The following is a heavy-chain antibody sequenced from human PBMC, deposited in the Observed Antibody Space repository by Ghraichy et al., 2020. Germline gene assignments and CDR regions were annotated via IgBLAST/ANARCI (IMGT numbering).Heavy chain of an antibody. J-gene: IGHJ4*02. CDR2: ISYDGSHT. CDR1: GFTLSNYG. Sequence: GGSLRLSCEVSGFTLSNYGMHWVRQAPGKGLEWVAVISYDGSHTKYGDSVKGRFTISRDGSKNTLYLQMNSLRAEDTAVYYCAKTPGRQLVVLDYWGQGTLVTVSS. V-gene: IGHV3-30*18. D-gene: IGHD6-6*01. CDR3: AKTPGRQLVVLDY.